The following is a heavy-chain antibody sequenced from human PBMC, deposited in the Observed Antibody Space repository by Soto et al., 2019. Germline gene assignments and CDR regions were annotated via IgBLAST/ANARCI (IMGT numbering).Heavy chain of an antibody. V-gene: IGHV3-21*04. J-gene: IGHJ3*02. Sequence: PGGSLRLSCAASGFTFSSYSMNWVRQAPGKGLEWVSSISSSSSYIYYADSVKGRFTISRDNAKNTLYLQMNSLRAEDTAVYYCAKDSQTYYYDSSGYSSYPDAFDIWGQGTMVTVSS. CDR1: GFTFSSYS. CDR2: ISSSSSYI. CDR3: AKDSQTYYYDSSGYSSYPDAFDI. D-gene: IGHD3-22*01.